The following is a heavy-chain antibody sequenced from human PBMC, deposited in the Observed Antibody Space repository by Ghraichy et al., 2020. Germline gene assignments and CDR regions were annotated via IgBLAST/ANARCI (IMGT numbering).Heavy chain of an antibody. J-gene: IGHJ4*02. Sequence: SQTLSLTCTVSGGSISSGGYYWSWIRQHPGKGLEWIGYIYYSGSTYYNPSLKSRVTISVDTSKNQFSLKLSSVTAADTAVYYCARGSSSSWYTIDYWGQGTLVTVSS. CDR1: GGSISSGGYY. V-gene: IGHV4-31*03. CDR2: IYYSGST. D-gene: IGHD6-13*01. CDR3: ARGSSSSWYTIDY.